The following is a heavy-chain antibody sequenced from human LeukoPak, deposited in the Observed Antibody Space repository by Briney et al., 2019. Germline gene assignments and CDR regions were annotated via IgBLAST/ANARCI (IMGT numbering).Heavy chain of an antibody. D-gene: IGHD1-20*01. V-gene: IGHV1-69*02. J-gene: IGHJ5*02. CDR2: IIPILGIA. Sequence: GASVKVSCKASGGTFSSYTISWVRQAPGQGLEWMGRIIPILGIANYAQKFQGRVTITADKSTSTAYMELSSLRSEDTAVYYCALRITGTINWFAPWGQGTLVTVSS. CDR3: ALRITGTINWFAP. CDR1: GGTFSSYT.